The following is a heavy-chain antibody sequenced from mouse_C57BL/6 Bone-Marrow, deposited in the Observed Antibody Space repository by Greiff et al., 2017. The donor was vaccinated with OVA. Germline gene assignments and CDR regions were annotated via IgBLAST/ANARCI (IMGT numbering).Heavy chain of an antibody. J-gene: IGHJ2*01. Sequence: EVHLVESGGDLVKPGGSLKLSCAASGFTFSSYGMSWVRQTPDKRLEWVATISSGGSYTYYPDSVKGRFTISRDNAKNTLYLRMSSLKSEDTAMYSCGRHGDYGSVFDYWGQGTTLTVSS. CDR2: ISSGGSYT. D-gene: IGHD1-1*01. V-gene: IGHV5-6*01. CDR1: GFTFSSYG. CDR3: GRHGDYGSVFDY.